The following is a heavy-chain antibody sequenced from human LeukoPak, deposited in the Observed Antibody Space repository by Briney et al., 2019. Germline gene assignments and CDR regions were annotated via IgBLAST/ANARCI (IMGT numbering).Heavy chain of an antibody. J-gene: IGHJ3*01. CDR3: DIRGYCSGGDCFSAAFDL. Sequence: HGESLRISCKVSEYSFTNYWISWVRQMPGKGLGWMGIIYPGDSDTRYSPSFHGQVTMSADKSISTTYLQWSSLKASDTAMFYCDIRGYCSGGDCFSAAFDLWGQGTMVTVSS. CDR1: EYSFTNYW. D-gene: IGHD2-15*01. CDR2: IYPGDSDT. V-gene: IGHV5-51*01.